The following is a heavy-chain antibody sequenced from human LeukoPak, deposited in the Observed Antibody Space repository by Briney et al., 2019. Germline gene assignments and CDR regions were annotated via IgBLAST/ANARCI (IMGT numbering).Heavy chain of an antibody. CDR3: AKDSGGGWPKRGMDV. D-gene: IGHD2-8*02. V-gene: IGHV3-23*01. CDR2: ISGSGGST. CDR1: GFTFGTYA. Sequence: PGGSLRLSCAASGFTFGTYAMSWVRQAPGKGLEWVSAISGSGGSTFYADSVKGSFTISRDNSKNKLYLQMNSLRAEDTAVYFCAKDSGGGWPKRGMDVWGKGTTVTVSS. J-gene: IGHJ6*03.